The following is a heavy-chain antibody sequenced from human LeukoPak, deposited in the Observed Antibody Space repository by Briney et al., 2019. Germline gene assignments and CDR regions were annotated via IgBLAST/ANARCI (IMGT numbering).Heavy chain of an antibody. CDR3: ARQRQAIYYYYYMDV. V-gene: IGHV4-39*01. CDR2: IYYSGST. Sequence: SETLSLTCTVSGGSISSSSYYWGWIRQPPGKGLELIGSIYYSGSTYYNPSLKSRVTISVDTSKNQFSLKLSSVTAADTAVYYCARQRQAIYYYYYMDVWGKGTTVTVSS. J-gene: IGHJ6*03. CDR1: GGSISSSSYY.